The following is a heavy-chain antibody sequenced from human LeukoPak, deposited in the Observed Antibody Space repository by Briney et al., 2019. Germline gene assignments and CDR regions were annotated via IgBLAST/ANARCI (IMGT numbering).Heavy chain of an antibody. CDR3: ASAPRYQLLLEAFDI. J-gene: IGHJ3*02. D-gene: IGHD2-2*01. CDR1: GGTFSNYA. V-gene: IGHV1-69*13. CDR2: IIPIFGTA. Sequence: ASVKVSCKASGGTFSNYAISWVRQAPGQGLEWMGGIIPIFGTANYAQKFRGRVTITADESTSTAYMELSSLRSEDTAVYYCASAPRYQLLLEAFDIWGQGTMVTVSS.